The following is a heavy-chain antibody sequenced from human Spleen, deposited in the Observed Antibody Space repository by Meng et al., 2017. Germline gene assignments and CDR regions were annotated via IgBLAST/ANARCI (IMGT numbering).Heavy chain of an antibody. Sequence: ASVKVSCKASGYTFTSYGISWVRQAPGQGLEWMGWISGYNGNTNYAQKFQGRVTITADESTSTAYMELSSLRAEDTAVYYCARGNGLVWGQGTTVTVSS. V-gene: IGHV1-18*01. CDR3: ARGNGLV. CDR2: ISGYNGNT. J-gene: IGHJ6*02. CDR1: GYTFTSYG.